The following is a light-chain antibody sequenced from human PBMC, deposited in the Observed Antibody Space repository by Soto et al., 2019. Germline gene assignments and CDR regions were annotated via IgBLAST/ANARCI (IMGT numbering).Light chain of an antibody. CDR1: QSLVHIDGHTY. J-gene: IGKJ1*01. V-gene: IGKV2-24*01. CDR3: VQDTLFHPS. CDR2: KIS. Sequence: EIVMTQTPLSSPVTLGQPASISCRSSQSLVHIDGHTYLSWLHQRPGQPPRLLIYKISNRFSGVPYRFRASGSGTDFTPKIRRVETKDVGVYYCVQDTLFHPSFGQGNKVEIK.